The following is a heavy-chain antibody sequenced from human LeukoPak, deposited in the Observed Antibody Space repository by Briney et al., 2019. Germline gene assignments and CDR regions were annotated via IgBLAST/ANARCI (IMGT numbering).Heavy chain of an antibody. Sequence: GRSLRLSCAQAAFTSTVAWLSWVRHVHGEGLEWGARITSKSDGETINYAAPVQGRFIISRDDSKNPLYHELQRLKIADTAVYYCSTPSPCLPGPSSRYYVYYYMDVSFKGTTVTVSS. CDR1: AFTSTVAW. D-gene: IGHD3-16*01. CDR2: ITSKSDGETI. V-gene: IGHV3-15*01. CDR3: STPSPCLPGPSSRYYVYYYMDV. J-gene: IGHJ6*03.